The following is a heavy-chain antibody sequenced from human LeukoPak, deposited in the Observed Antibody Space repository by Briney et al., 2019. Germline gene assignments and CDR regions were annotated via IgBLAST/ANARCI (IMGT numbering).Heavy chain of an antibody. J-gene: IGHJ4*02. CDR3: ARVGGYYYVFYYFDY. Sequence: SETLSLTCTVSGGSISSSSYYWGWIRQPPGKGLEWIGSIYYSGSAYYNPSLKSRVTISVDTSKNQFSLKLSSVTAADTAVYYCARVGGYYYVFYYFDYWGQGTLVTVSS. D-gene: IGHD3-22*01. V-gene: IGHV4-39*07. CDR1: GGSISSSSYY. CDR2: IYYSGSA.